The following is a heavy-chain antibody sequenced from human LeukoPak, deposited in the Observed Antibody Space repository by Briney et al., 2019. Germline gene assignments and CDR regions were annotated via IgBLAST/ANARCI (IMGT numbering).Heavy chain of an antibody. CDR1: GFTFSSYA. V-gene: IGHV3-23*01. CDR3: AKMWDTSGYYVDY. J-gene: IGHJ4*02. CDR2: ISSSGGNT. Sequence: GGSLRLPCAASGFTFSSYAMNWVRQAPGKGLEWVSAISSSGGNTFYADSVKGRFTISRDNSKNTLYLQMNSLRAEDTAVYYCAKMWDTSGYYVDYWGQGTLVTVAS. D-gene: IGHD3-22*01.